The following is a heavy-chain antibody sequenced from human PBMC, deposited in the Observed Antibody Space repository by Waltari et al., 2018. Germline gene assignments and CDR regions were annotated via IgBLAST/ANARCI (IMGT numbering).Heavy chain of an antibody. D-gene: IGHD3-16*01. CDR1: GFNFNAST. Sequence: EVQLVESGGTLVQQGGSLKLSCATSGFNFNASTRHWVRQASGKGLEWIGLIRSRFNNYATRYAASVKGRFTLSRDDSKNTVYLEMHSLKNADTALYYCAKQKTGGANDYWGQGTVVTVSA. CDR2: IRSRFNNYAT. V-gene: IGHV3-73*02. CDR3: AKQKTGGANDY. J-gene: IGHJ4*02.